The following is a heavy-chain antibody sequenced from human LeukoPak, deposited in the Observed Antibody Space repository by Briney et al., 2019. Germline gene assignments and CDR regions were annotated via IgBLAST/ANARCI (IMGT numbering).Heavy chain of an antibody. CDR1: GDSINSGGYY. V-gene: IGHV4-31*03. CDR2: IYYSGTT. D-gene: IGHD3-22*01. Sequence: PSLTLSLTCTVSGDSINSGGYYWTWIRQHPGKGLEWIGYIYYSGTTYCNPSLKSRVTISVDTSKNQFSLNLSSLTAADTAVYYCARGGYDSSGSSVYYFDYWGQGTLVTVSS. CDR3: ARGGYDSSGSSVYYFDY. J-gene: IGHJ4*02.